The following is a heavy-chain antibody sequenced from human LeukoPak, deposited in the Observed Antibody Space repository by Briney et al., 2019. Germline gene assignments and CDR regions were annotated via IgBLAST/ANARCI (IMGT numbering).Heavy chain of an antibody. D-gene: IGHD3-10*01. CDR1: GGSISSYY. J-gene: IGHJ3*02. Sequence: PSETLSLTRTVSGGSISSYYWSWIRQPPGKGLEWIGYIYYSGSTNYNPSLKSRVTISVDTSKNQFSLKLSSVTAADTAVYYCGSGGPTGDTFDMWGQGTMVTVPS. CDR3: GSGGPTGDTFDM. V-gene: IGHV4-59*01. CDR2: IYYSGST.